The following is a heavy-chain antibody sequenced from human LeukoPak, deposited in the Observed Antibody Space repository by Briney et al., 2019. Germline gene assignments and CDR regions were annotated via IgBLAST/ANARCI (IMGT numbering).Heavy chain of an antibody. D-gene: IGHD3-10*02. J-gene: IGHJ4*02. V-gene: IGHV3-53*05. Sequence: GGSLRLSCAASGFTVSNTYMAWVRQAPGKGLEWVSFMYSEDNRYYADSVKGRFTISRDISKNTVYLQMNTLRADDTAVYYCARGVLGIIPIDYWGQGTLVTVSS. CDR3: ARGVLGIIPIDY. CDR2: MYSEDNR. CDR1: GFTVSNTY.